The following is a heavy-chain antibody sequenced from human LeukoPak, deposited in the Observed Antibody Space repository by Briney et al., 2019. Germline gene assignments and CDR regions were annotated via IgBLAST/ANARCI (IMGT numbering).Heavy chain of an antibody. V-gene: IGHV1-2*02. CDR1: GYTFTGYY. J-gene: IGHJ6*03. D-gene: IGHD1-26*01. Sequence: ASVKVSCTASGYTFTGYYMHWVRQAPGQGLEWMGWTNPNSGGTNYAQKFQGRVTMTRDTSISTAYMELSRLRSDDTAVYYCARDMGATPDYYYYMDVWGKGTTVTVSS. CDR2: TNPNSGGT. CDR3: ARDMGATPDYYYYMDV.